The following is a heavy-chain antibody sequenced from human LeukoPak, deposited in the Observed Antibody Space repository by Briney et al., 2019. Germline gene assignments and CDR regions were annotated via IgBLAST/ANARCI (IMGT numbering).Heavy chain of an antibody. CDR2: INHSGST. V-gene: IGHV4-34*09. CDR3: ARGIVVVPAAENWFDP. CDR1: GGSFSGYY. Sequence: PSETLSLTCAVYGGSFSGYYWSWIRQPPGKGLEWIGEINHSGSTNYNPSLKSRVTISVDTSKNQFSLKLSSVTAADTAVYYCARGIVVVPAAENWFDPWGQGTLVTVSS. J-gene: IGHJ5*02. D-gene: IGHD2-2*01.